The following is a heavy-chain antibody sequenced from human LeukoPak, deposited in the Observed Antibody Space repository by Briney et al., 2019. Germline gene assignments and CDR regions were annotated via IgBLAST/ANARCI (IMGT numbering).Heavy chain of an antibody. CDR2: IRQDGSDI. CDR1: GFTFSSYW. Sequence: GGSLRLSCAASGFTFSSYWMSWVRQAPGEGLEWVANIRQDGSDIYYVDSVKGRFTISRDNAENSLYLQMNSLRAEDTAVYYCARGRGDPFDIWGQGTMVTVSS. J-gene: IGHJ3*02. V-gene: IGHV3-7*01. D-gene: IGHD3-10*01. CDR3: ARGRGDPFDI.